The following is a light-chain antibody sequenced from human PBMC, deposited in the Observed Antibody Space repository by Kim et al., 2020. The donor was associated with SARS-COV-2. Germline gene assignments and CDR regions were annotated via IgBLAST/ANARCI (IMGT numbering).Light chain of an antibody. V-gene: IGLV6-57*04. J-gene: IGLJ2*01. CDR1: SGNIADNY. CDR3: QSYDISNVI. Sequence: NFMLTQPHSVSESAGNTVTISCTRTSGNIADNYVQWYQQRPGSAPTIVIYEDTERPSGVPDRFSGSIDTSSSSASLTISGLKTEDEADYYCQSYDISNVIFGGGTQLTVL. CDR2: EDT.